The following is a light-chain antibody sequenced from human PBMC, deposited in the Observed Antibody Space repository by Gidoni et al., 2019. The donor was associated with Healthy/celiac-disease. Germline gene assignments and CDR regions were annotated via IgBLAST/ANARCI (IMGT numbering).Light chain of an antibody. CDR1: QSISSY. CDR3: QQSYSTPFT. V-gene: IGKV1-39*01. J-gene: IGKJ3*01. CDR2: AAS. Sequence: IQLTQSPSSLSASVGDRVTSTCRESQSISSYLNWYQQKPGKAPKLLIYAASSLQSGVPSMFSGSGSGTDFTLTISSLQPEDFATYYCQQSYSTPFTFGPGTKVEIK.